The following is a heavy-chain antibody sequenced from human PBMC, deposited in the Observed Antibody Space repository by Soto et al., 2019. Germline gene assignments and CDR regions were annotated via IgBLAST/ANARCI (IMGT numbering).Heavy chain of an antibody. D-gene: IGHD3-22*01. Sequence: GGSLRLSCAASGFTFSSYAMHWVRQAPGKGLEWVAVISDDGSNKYYADSVKGRFTISRDNSKNTLYLQMNSLRAEDTAVYYCARENDYYDSSGYIDYWGQGTLVTVSS. CDR3: ARENDYYDSSGYIDY. CDR1: GFTFSSYA. CDR2: ISDDGSNK. V-gene: IGHV3-30-3*01. J-gene: IGHJ4*02.